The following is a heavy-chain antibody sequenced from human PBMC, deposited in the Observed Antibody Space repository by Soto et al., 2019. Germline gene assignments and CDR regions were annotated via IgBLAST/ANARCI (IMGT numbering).Heavy chain of an antibody. CDR1: GGSVSTYY. J-gene: IGHJ5*02. Sequence: NPSETLSLTCTVSGGSVSTYYWNWIRQPAGKGLEWIGRIYASGSTTYKPSLKSRVIISVDTSKNQFSLKMSSVTAADTAMYSCVRSPIHRSGWSHPWGQGTLGTV. V-gene: IGHV4-4*07. CDR2: IYASGST. CDR3: VRSPIHRSGWSHP. D-gene: IGHD6-19*01.